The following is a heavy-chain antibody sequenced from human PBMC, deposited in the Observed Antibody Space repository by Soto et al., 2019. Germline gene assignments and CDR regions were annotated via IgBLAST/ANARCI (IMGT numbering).Heavy chain of an antibody. CDR1: GFTFSSYA. CDR2: ISGSGGST. D-gene: IGHD2-8*01. CDR3: AKGASWRLIALLNYDY. J-gene: IGHJ4*02. Sequence: EVQLLESGGGLVQPGGSLRLSCAASGFTFSSYAMSWVRQAPGKGLEWVSAISGSGGSTYYADSVKGRFTISRDNSKNTLYLQMNSLRAEDTAVYYCAKGASWRLIALLNYDYWGQGTLVTVSS. V-gene: IGHV3-23*01.